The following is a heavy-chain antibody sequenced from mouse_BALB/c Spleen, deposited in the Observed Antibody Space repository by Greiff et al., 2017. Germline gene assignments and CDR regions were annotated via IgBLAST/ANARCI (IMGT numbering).Heavy chain of an antibody. V-gene: IGHV1-80*01. CDR2: IYPGDGDT. CDR3: ARSRTGLFDY. Sequence: VQLQQSGAELVRPGSSVKISCKASGYAFSSYWMNWVKQRPGQGLEWIGQIYPGDGDTNYNGKFKGKATLTADKSSSTAYMQLSSLTSEDSAVYFCARSRTGLFDYWGQGTTLTVSS. CDR1: GYAFSSYW. J-gene: IGHJ2*01. D-gene: IGHD4-1*01.